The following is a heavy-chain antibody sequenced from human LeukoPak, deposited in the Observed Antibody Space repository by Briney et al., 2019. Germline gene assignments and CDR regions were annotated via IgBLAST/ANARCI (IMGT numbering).Heavy chain of an antibody. V-gene: IGHV1-24*01. CDR3: ATDSPYASGWRPGLGY. CDR1: GYTLTELS. Sequence: ASVKVSCKVSGYTLTELSTHWVRQAPGKGLEWMGGFDPEDGETIYAQKFQGRVTMTEDTSTDTAYMELSSLRSEDTAVYYCATDSPYASGWRPGLGYWGQGTLVTVSS. CDR2: FDPEDGET. D-gene: IGHD6-19*01. J-gene: IGHJ4*02.